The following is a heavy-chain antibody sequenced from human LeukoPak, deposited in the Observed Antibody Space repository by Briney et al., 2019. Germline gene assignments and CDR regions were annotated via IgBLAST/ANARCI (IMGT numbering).Heavy chain of an antibody. CDR2: ISGSGGST. CDR1: GFTLSSYA. Sequence: GGSLRLSCAASGFTLSSYAMSWVRQAPGKGLEGVSAISGSGGSTYYADSVKGRFTISRDNSKNTLYLQMNSLRAEDTAVYYCAKELIAAAGTALFDYWGQGTLVTVSS. V-gene: IGHV3-23*01. CDR3: AKELIAAAGTALFDY. D-gene: IGHD6-13*01. J-gene: IGHJ4*02.